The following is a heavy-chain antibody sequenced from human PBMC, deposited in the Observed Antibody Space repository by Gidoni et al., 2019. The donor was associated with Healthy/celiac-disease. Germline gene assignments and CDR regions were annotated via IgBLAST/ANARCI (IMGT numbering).Heavy chain of an antibody. Sequence: EVQLVQSGAEVKTPGESLKISCKGSGYSFTSYWIGWVRQMPGKGLEWMGIIYPGDSDTRYSPSFQGQVTISADKSISTAYLQWSSLKASDTAMYYCARHGRIAARLNGPDYWGQGTLVTVSS. CDR2: IYPGDSDT. J-gene: IGHJ4*02. V-gene: IGHV5-51*01. CDR1: GYSFTSYW. D-gene: IGHD6-6*01. CDR3: ARHGRIAARLNGPDY.